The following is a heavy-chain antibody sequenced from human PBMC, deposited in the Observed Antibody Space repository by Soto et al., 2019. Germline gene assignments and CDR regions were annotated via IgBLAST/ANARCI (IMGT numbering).Heavy chain of an antibody. V-gene: IGHV1-69*13. D-gene: IGHD3-3*01. J-gene: IGHJ3*02. Sequence: GASVKVSCKASGGTFSSYAISWVRQAPGQGLEWMGGIIPIFGTANYAQKFQGRVTITADESTSTAYMELSSLSSEDTAVYYCARAYDFWSGYDSPDAFDIWGQGTMVTVSS. CDR3: ARAYDFWSGYDSPDAFDI. CDR1: GGTFSSYA. CDR2: IIPIFGTA.